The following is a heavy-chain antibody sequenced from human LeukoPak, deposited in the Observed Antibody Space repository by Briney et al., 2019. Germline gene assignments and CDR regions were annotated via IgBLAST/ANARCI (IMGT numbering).Heavy chain of an antibody. Sequence: ETLSLTCTVFGGSISSYYWSWIRQPPGKGLEWIGYIYYTGITNYNPSLKSRVTISLDTSKNQFSLKLSSVTAADTAVYYCTRGSWWELLGGDYWGQGTLVTVSS. CDR1: GGSISSYY. CDR2: IYYTGIT. J-gene: IGHJ4*02. D-gene: IGHD2-15*01. CDR3: TRGSWWELLGGDY. V-gene: IGHV4-59*01.